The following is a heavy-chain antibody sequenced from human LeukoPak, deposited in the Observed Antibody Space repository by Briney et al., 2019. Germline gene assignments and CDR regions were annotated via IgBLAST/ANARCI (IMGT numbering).Heavy chain of an antibody. D-gene: IGHD1-26*01. CDR1: GFTFSIHW. V-gene: IGHV3-7*01. J-gene: IGHJ4*02. Sequence: GSLRLSCAASGFTFSIHWMSWVRQAPGKGLEWVANIKQDGSDKYYVDSVKGRFTISRDNAKNSLYLQMTSLRAEDTAVYYCARLPGSKTFFDYWGQGTLVTVSS. CDR2: IKQDGSDK. CDR3: ARLPGSKTFFDY.